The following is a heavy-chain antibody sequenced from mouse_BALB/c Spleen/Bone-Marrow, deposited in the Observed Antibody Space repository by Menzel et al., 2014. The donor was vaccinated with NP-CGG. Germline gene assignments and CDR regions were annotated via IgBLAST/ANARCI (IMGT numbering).Heavy chain of an antibody. CDR1: GYTFTRYV. J-gene: IGHJ4*01. D-gene: IGHD1-2*01. Sequence: VQLQQSGPELVKPGASVKMSCKASGYTFTRYVIHWVRQKPGQGLEWIGYINPYNDGIKYNEKFKGKATLTSDKSSSTAYIELSSLTSEDSAVYYCASGTPATSYYALDYWGQGTSVTVSS. CDR3: ASGTPATSYYALDY. CDR2: INPYNDGI. V-gene: IGHV1-14*01.